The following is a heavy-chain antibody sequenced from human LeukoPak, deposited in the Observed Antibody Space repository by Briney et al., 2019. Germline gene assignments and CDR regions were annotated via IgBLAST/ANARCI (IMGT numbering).Heavy chain of an antibody. J-gene: IGHJ4*02. V-gene: IGHV2-5*02. CDR3: AHKPASSTHFDF. D-gene: IGHD6-13*01. CDR2: IYWDDDK. Sequence: KESGPTLVKPTQTLTLTCTFSGFSLSTTGVSVGWFRQPPGEALEWLALIYWDDDKPYSPSLKSRLAITKDTSKNQVILRMTDMDPVDTATYYCAHKPASSTHFDFWGQGTLVTVSS. CDR1: GFSLSTTGVS.